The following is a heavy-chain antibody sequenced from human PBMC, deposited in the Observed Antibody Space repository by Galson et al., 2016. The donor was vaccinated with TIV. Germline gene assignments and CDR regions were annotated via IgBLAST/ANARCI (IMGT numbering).Heavy chain of an antibody. CDR3: ARDIPCGGSCYFFDD. CDR1: GYTFINYA. CDR2: ISAANGDT. Sequence: SVKVSCKASGYTFINYAIQWVRQAPGQSLEWMGWISAANGDTKSSQKFQGRVTTTRDTSANMAYMELSSLRSEDTAVYFCARDIPCGGSCYFFDDWGQGTLVTVSA. J-gene: IGHJ4*02. D-gene: IGHD2-15*01. V-gene: IGHV1-3*01.